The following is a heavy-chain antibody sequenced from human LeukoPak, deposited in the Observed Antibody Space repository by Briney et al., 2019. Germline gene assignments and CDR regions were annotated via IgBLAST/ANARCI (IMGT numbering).Heavy chain of an antibody. D-gene: IGHD3-10*01. CDR2: NNPNSGGT. J-gene: IGHJ4*02. Sequence: ASVKVSCKASGYTFTGYYMHWVRQAPGQGLEWMGWNNPNSGGTNYAQKFQGRVTMTRDTSISTAYMELRSLRSDDTAVYYCAREAFRHSGRLGYWGQGTLVTVSS. CDR1: GYTFTGYY. CDR3: AREAFRHSGRLGY. V-gene: IGHV1-2*02.